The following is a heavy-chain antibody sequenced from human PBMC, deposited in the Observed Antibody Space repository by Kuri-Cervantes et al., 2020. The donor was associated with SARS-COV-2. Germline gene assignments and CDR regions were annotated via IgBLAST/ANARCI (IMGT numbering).Heavy chain of an antibody. V-gene: IGHV3-23*01. J-gene: IGHJ4*02. Sequence: ETLSLTCAASGFTFSSYAMGWVRQAPGKGLEWVSAISGSGGSTYYADSVKGRFTISRDNSKNTLYLQMNSLRAEDTAVYYCAKDMRGTRTYFDYWGQGTLVTVSS. CDR1: GFTFSSYA. CDR3: AKDMRGTRTYFDY. CDR2: ISGSGGST. D-gene: IGHD1-7*01.